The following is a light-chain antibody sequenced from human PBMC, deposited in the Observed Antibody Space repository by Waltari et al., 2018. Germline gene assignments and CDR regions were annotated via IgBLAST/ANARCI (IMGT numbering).Light chain of an antibody. Sequence: DIVMTQSPLSLPVTPGEPASISCRSSQSLLHSNGYNYLDWYLQKPGQSPQLLIYLGSNRASGVPDRFSGGGSGTDFTLKISRVEAEDVGVYYCMQALQTPIFTFGPGTKVDIK. CDR2: LGS. CDR3: MQALQTPIFT. V-gene: IGKV2-28*01. CDR1: QSLLHSNGYNY. J-gene: IGKJ3*01.